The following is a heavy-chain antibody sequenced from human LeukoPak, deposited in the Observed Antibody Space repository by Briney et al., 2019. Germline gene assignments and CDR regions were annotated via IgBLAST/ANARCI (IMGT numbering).Heavy chain of an antibody. CDR3: ARAPPCSSDWWCDDP. CDR2: IHHSGST. CDR1: GGPISSANW. D-gene: IGHD6-19*01. V-gene: IGHV4-4*02. Sequence: SGTLSLTCAVSGGPISSANWWSWVRPPPGKGLEWIGEIHHSGSTNHNPSLRSRVTISVDKSNNQFSLKLSSVTAADTAVYYCARAPPCSSDWWCDDPWGQGTLVTVSS. J-gene: IGHJ5*02.